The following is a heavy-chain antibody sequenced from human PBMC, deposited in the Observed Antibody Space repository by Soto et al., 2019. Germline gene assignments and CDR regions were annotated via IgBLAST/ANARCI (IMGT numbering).Heavy chain of an antibody. CDR2: IIPILGIA. CDR1: GGTFSSYT. Sequence: SVKVSCKASGGTFSSYTISWVRQAPGQGLEWMGRIIPILGIANYAQKFQGRVTITAGKSTSTAYMELSSLRSEDTAVYYCARDGYSGSFFFDYWGQGTLVTVSS. D-gene: IGHD5-12*01. V-gene: IGHV1-69*04. CDR3: ARDGYSGSFFFDY. J-gene: IGHJ4*02.